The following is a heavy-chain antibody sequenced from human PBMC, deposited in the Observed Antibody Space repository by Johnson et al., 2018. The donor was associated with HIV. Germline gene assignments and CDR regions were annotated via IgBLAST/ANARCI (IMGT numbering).Heavy chain of an antibody. D-gene: IGHD3-10*02. V-gene: IGHV3-30*07. J-gene: IGHJ3*02. CDR2: ISYDGSEK. Sequence: QVQLVESGGGVVQPGRSLRLSCAAPEFTFGRFSLHCVRQPPGKGLEWVSLISYDGSEKYYVDSVKGRFTISRDNAKNSLYLQMNSLRAEDTAVYYCARDLRCSYDAFDIWGQGTMVTVSS. CDR3: ARDLRCSYDAFDI. CDR1: EFTFGRFS.